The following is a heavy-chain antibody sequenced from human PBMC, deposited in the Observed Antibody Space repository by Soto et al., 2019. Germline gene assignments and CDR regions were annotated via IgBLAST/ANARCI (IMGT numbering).Heavy chain of an antibody. V-gene: IGHV3-53*01. Sequence: GGSLRLSCAASGFSVSSNYMNWVRQSPGKGLEWVSVIYSGGDTHYTDSVKGRFTVSRDTSENTLFLEMKSLRAEDTAIYYCAIYYFSQDSHETSGVHNWGRGTLVTVSS. CDR2: IYSGGDT. CDR3: AIYYFSQDSHETSGVHN. CDR1: GFSVSSNY. J-gene: IGHJ4*02. D-gene: IGHD3-10*01.